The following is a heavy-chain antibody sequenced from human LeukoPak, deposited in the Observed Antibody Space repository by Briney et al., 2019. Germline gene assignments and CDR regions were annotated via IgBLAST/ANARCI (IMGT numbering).Heavy chain of an antibody. V-gene: IGHV3-23*01. CDR2: ISGSGGST. CDR1: GFTFSSYA. Sequence: GGSLRLACSASGFTFSSYAMHWVRQAPGKGLEWVSAISGSGGSTYYAASVKGRFTISRDNSKNTLYLQMNSLRAEDTAVYYCAKENSVERRKGYFDYCGQGTLVTVSS. D-gene: IGHD1-1*01. J-gene: IGHJ4*02. CDR3: AKENSVERRKGYFDY.